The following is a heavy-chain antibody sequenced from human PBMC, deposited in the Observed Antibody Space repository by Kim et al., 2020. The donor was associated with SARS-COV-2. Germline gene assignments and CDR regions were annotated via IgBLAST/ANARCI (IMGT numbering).Heavy chain of an antibody. V-gene: IGHV3-48*02. D-gene: IGHD3-16*02. CDR2: SYAT. CDR3: ARDPHSLDY. J-gene: IGHJ4*02. Sequence: SYATDYADAVEGRFTISRDNAKNSLYLQMNNLRDEDTAVYYCARDPHSLDYWGQGTLVTVS.